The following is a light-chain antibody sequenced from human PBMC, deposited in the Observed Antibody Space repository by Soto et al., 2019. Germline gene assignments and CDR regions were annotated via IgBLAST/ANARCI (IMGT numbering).Light chain of an antibody. V-gene: IGKV3-15*01. CDR1: QSVSSN. CDR3: QQYDSSPRT. Sequence: ERIMAQSPATPSVSPGESATLSCRASQSVSSNLAWYQQKPGQAPRLLIYGVSTRATGIPARFSGSGSETKFTLTISSLQSEDFAVYWCQQYDSSPRTFGQGTKVDI. CDR2: GVS. J-gene: IGKJ1*01.